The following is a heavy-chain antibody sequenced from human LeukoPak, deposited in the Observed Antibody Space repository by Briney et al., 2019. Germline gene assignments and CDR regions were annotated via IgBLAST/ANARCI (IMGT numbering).Heavy chain of an antibody. D-gene: IGHD5-12*01. J-gene: IGHJ5*02. Sequence: PSETLSLTCSVSGDSIAATSYYWAWIRQPPGKGLEWIGSIYYGGNINYGPSLQSRVTIPIDTSKNQFSLSLTSVTAADTAVYFCARQIRYTYDPNWFHPWGQGTLVTVSS. CDR3: ARQIRYTYDPNWFHP. V-gene: IGHV4-39*01. CDR2: IYYGGNI. CDR1: GDSIAATSYY.